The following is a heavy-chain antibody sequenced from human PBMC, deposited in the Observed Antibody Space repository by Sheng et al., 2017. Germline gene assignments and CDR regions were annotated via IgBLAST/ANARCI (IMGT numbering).Heavy chain of an antibody. D-gene: IGHD2-15*01. CDR3: ARALCGGSCYLFDY. V-gene: IGHV4-61*02. Sequence: QVQLQESGPGLVKPSQTLSLTCTVSGGSISSGSYYWSWIRQPAGKGLEWIGRIYTSGSTNYNPSLKSRVTISVDTSKNQFSLKLSSVTAADTAVYYCARALCGGSCYLFDYWGQGTLVTVSS. J-gene: IGHJ4*02. CDR2: IYTSGST. CDR1: GGSISSGSYY.